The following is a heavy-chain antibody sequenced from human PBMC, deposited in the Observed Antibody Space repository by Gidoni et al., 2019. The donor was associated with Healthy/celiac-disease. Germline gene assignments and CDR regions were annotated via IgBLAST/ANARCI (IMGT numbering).Heavy chain of an antibody. CDR2: ISAYNGNT. CDR3: ARGGAELTPAEYFQH. J-gene: IGHJ1*01. Sequence: WMGWISAYNGNTNYAQKLQGRVTMTTDTSTSTAYMELRSLRSDDTAVYYCARGGAELTPAEYFQHWGQGTLVTVSS. D-gene: IGHD1-7*01. V-gene: IGHV1-18*01.